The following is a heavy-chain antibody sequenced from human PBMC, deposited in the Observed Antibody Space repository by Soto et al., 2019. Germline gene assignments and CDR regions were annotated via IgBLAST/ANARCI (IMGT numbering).Heavy chain of an antibody. V-gene: IGHV3-30*18. Sequence: GSLRLSCAASGFTFSSYGMHWVRQAPGKGLEWMAVISYDGSNKYYADSVKGRFTISRDNSKNTLYLQMNSLRAEDTAVYYCAKASDSSGQTDYWGQGTLVTVSS. CDR1: GFTFSSYG. CDR3: AKASDSSGQTDY. CDR2: ISYDGSNK. J-gene: IGHJ4*02. D-gene: IGHD3-22*01.